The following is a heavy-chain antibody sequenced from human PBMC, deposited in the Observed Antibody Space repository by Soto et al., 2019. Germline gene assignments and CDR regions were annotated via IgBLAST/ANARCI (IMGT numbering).Heavy chain of an antibody. J-gene: IGHJ6*02. CDR2: ISGSGGST. V-gene: IGHV3-23*01. Sequence: PGGSLRLSCAVSGFTFSSYAMSWDRQAPGKGLEWVSAISGSGGSTYYADSVKGRFTISRDNSKNTLYLQMNSPRAEDTAVYYCATGHDFWSGYYYYGMDVWGQGTTVTVSS. CDR1: GFTFSSYA. D-gene: IGHD3-3*01. CDR3: ATGHDFWSGYYYYGMDV.